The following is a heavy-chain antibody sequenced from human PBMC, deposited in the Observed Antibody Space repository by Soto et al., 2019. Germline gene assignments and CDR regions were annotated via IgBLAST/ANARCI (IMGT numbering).Heavy chain of an antibody. Sequence: EVYLAESGGGLVQPGGSLRISCAASGFTFSSHWISWVGQAPGKGLEWVANLNEEGSNQYYVDSVKGRFTISRDNAKNSLYLEMNSLRAEDTAVYYCARHRIAVRSFDYWGQGTLVTVSS. J-gene: IGHJ4*02. CDR3: ARHRIAVRSFDY. D-gene: IGHD6-6*01. CDR2: LNEEGSNQ. CDR1: GFTFSSHW. V-gene: IGHV3-7*01.